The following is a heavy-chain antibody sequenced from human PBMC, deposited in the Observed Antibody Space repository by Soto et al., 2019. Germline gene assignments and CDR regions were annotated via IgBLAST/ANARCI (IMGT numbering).Heavy chain of an antibody. J-gene: IGHJ4*02. CDR1: GGSISSSNW. D-gene: IGHD4-17*01. V-gene: IGHV4-4*02. Sequence: PSETLSLTCAVSGGSISSSNWWSWVRQPPGKGLEWIGEIYHSGSTNYNPSLKSRVTISVDKSKNQFSLKLSSVTAADTAVYYCAGHDYGGNSNDYWGQGTLVTVSS. CDR2: IYHSGST. CDR3: AGHDYGGNSNDY.